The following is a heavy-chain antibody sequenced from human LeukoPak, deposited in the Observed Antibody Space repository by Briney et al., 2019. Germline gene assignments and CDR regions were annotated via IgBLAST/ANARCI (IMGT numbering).Heavy chain of an antibody. V-gene: IGHV3-23*01. J-gene: IGHJ4*02. CDR1: GFTFSSYA. CDR3: AKVGHSSSWYYGY. Sequence: GGSLRLSCAASGFTFSSYAVSWVRQAPGKGLEWVSAISGSGGSTYYADSVKGRFTISRDNSKNTLYLQMNSLRAEDTAVYYCAKVGHSSSWYYGYWGQGTLVTVSS. D-gene: IGHD6-13*01. CDR2: ISGSGGST.